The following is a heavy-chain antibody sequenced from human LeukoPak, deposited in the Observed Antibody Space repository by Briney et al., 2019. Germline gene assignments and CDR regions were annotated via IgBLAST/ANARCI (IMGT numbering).Heavy chain of an antibody. CDR1: GFTFSSYG. Sequence: GGSLRLSCAVSGFTFSSYGMHWVRQAPGKGLEWVAFIRYDGSNKYYADSVKGRFTISRDNSKNTLYLQMNSLRAEDTAIYYCATYRQVLLPFESWGQGTLVTVSS. V-gene: IGHV3-30*02. CDR2: IRYDGSNK. CDR3: ATYRQVLLPFES. J-gene: IGHJ4*02. D-gene: IGHD2-8*02.